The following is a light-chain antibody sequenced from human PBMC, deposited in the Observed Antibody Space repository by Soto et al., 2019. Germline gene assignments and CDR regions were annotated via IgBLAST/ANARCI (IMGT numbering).Light chain of an antibody. CDR1: SGHRTYG. J-gene: IGLJ1*01. CDR3: QTCGTGIHV. CDR2: LNSDGSH. V-gene: IGLV4-69*01. Sequence: QPVPTQSPSTTASLGASVKLTCTLSSGHRTYGIAWHQQQPDKGPRYLRELNSDGSHTQGDGIPDRFSGSSSGAERYHTISSLQPEDEADYYCQTCGTGIHVFGGGTKVTV.